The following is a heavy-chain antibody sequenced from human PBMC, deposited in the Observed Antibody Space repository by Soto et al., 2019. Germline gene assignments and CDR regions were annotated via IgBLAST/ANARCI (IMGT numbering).Heavy chain of an antibody. V-gene: IGHV4-4*07. CDR1: GGSINTFY. Sequence: NPSETLSLTCTVSGGSINTFYWSWVRQPAGKGLEWIGRIFSSGSTSFNPSLESRVAMSVDTSKNHFSLNLSSVTAADMAVYYCAREGSYSAYNFAHGIQSWSFDFWGQGALVTVS. CDR2: IFSSGST. J-gene: IGHJ4*02. CDR3: AREGSYSAYNFAHGIQSWSFDF. D-gene: IGHD5-12*01.